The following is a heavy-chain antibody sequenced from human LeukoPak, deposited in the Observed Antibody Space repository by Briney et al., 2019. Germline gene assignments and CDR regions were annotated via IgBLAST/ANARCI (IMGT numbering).Heavy chain of an antibody. CDR1: GGSISSYY. CDR2: IYYSGST. V-gene: IGHV4-59*01. CDR3: ARVRRGSSSWYGDFDY. D-gene: IGHD6-13*01. Sequence: SETLSLTCTVSGGSISSYYWSWIRQPPGKGLEWIGYIYYSGSTNYNPSLKSRVAISVDTSKNQFSLKLSSVTAADTAVYYCARVRRGSSSWYGDFDYWGQGTLVTVSS. J-gene: IGHJ4*02.